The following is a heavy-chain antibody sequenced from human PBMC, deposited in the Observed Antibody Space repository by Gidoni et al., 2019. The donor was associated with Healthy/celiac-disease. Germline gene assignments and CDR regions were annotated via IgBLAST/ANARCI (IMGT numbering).Heavy chain of an antibody. CDR1: GGPFSSYA. CDR2: IIPSLGIA. Sequence: QVQLVQSGAAVKKPGSSVKVSCKASGGPFSSYALSWVRQAPGQGLEWMGRIIPSLGIANYAQKFQGRVTITADKSTSTAYMELSSLRSEDTAVYYCAYPHCTNGVWCGPNYYYGMDVWGQGTTVTVSS. D-gene: IGHD2-8*01. J-gene: IGHJ6*02. V-gene: IGHV1-69*04. CDR3: AYPHCTNGVWCGPNYYYGMDV.